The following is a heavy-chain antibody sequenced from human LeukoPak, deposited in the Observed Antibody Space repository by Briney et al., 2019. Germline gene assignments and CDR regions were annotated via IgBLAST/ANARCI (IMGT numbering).Heavy chain of an antibody. V-gene: IGHV1-3*04. CDR2: INTADGTT. J-gene: IGHJ4*02. Sequence: ASVKVSCKTSGYTFSAYPMHWVRQAPGQGLEWLGWINTADGTTKYSQKFEGRVTITRDSSATTAYMELSSLRPEDTSVYYCARNMDDSGTPGYWGQGTLVTVSS. CDR1: GYTFSAYP. CDR3: ARNMDDSGTPGY. D-gene: IGHD3-10*01.